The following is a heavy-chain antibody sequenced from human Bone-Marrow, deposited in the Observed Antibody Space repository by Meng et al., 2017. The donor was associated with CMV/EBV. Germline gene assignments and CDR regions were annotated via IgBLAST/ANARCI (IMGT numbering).Heavy chain of an antibody. CDR1: GFTFATYT. CDR2: ISGSSGYI. D-gene: IGHD6-25*01. J-gene: IGHJ3*01. V-gene: IGHV3-21*01. Sequence: GESLKISCAASGFTFATYTMNWVRQAPGKGLEWVSSISGSSGYIYYADSLKGRFTISRDNPKNSLYLQINSLRAEDAAVYYCARDYGRIAPARRAFDLWGQGTLVTVSS. CDR3: ARDYGRIAPARRAFDL.